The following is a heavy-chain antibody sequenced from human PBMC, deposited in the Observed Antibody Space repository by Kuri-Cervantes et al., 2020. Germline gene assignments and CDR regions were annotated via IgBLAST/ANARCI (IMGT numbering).Heavy chain of an antibody. CDR3: AKDPSQWEPYYYMDV. CDR1: RFTFNSYA. V-gene: IGHV3-23*01. Sequence: GESLKISCAASRFTFNSYAMTWVRQAPGEGLEWVSAISGSGVSSFYADSVKGRFTISRDSSKNTLYLQMNSLRAQDTAVYYCAKDPSQWEPYYYMDVWGKGTTVTVSS. J-gene: IGHJ6*03. CDR2: ISGSGVSS. D-gene: IGHD1-26*01.